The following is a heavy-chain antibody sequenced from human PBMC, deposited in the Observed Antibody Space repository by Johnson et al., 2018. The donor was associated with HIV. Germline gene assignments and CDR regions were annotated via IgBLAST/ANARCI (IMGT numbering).Heavy chain of an antibody. CDR2: ISYDGSNK. Sequence: QMLLVESGGGVVQPGRSLRLSCAASGFTFSSYPMHWVRQAPGKGLEWVAVISYDGSNKYYADSVKGRFTISRDNSKNTLYLQMNSLRAEDTAVYYCARVPVWGDPDAFDIWGQGTMVTVSS. J-gene: IGHJ3*02. CDR1: GFTFSSYP. D-gene: IGHD3-16*01. V-gene: IGHV3-30*04. CDR3: ARVPVWGDPDAFDI.